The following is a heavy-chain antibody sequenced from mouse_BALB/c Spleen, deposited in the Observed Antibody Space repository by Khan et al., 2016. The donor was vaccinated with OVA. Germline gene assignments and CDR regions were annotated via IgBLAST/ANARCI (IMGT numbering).Heavy chain of an antibody. CDR2: IDPANDNS. Sequence: VQLQQSGAELMKPGASVKLSCTASGFNIKDTHMHWVKQRPEQGLEWIGRIDPANDNSKYDPRFQGKATITADTSSNTAYLHLSSLTSEDTAVYYCAPAGTGDYFDYWGQGTTLTVSS. V-gene: IGHV14-3*02. CDR1: GFNIKDTH. D-gene: IGHD4-1*01. J-gene: IGHJ2*01. CDR3: APAGTGDYFDY.